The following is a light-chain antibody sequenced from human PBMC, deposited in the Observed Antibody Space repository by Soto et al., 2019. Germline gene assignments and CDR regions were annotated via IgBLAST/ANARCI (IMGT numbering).Light chain of an antibody. CDR1: QSISRN. CDR2: GAS. Sequence: EIVMTQSPATLSVSPGERATLSCRASQSISRNLAWYQQKPGQAPRLLIYGASSRATGIPDRFSGSGSGTDFTLTISRLEPEDFAVCYCQQYDSSPKTFGQGTKVDI. V-gene: IGKV3-20*01. J-gene: IGKJ1*01. CDR3: QQYDSSPKT.